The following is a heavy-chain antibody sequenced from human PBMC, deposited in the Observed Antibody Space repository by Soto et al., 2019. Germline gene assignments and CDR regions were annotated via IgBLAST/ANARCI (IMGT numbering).Heavy chain of an antibody. J-gene: IGHJ4*02. Sequence: EVQLLQSGGGLVQPGGSLRLSCAASGFSFSNYAMSWVRQAPGKGPEWVSGISASDGTTFYADSVKGRFTISRDNSKNTMDLQMNSLRAEDAAVYYCVKGCYHPFDRWGQGTLVTVSS. D-gene: IGHD3-16*02. CDR1: GFSFSNYA. CDR2: ISASDGTT. CDR3: VKGCYHPFDR. V-gene: IGHV3-23*01.